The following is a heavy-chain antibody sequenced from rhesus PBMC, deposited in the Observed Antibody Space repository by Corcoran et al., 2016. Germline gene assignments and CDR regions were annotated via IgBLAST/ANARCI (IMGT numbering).Heavy chain of an antibody. Sequence: EVQLVESGGGLAKPGGSLRLSCAASGFSFSDYYMYWVRKAPGKGLELGLVISYTGGSTYYADSLKGRFTISRENAKNTLYLQMDSLRVEDTAVYYCARDGAGPFDYWGQGVLVTVSS. J-gene: IGHJ4*01. CDR3: ARDGAGPFDY. D-gene: IGHD6-31*01. CDR2: ISYTGGST. CDR1: GFSFSDYY. V-gene: IGHV3S18*01.